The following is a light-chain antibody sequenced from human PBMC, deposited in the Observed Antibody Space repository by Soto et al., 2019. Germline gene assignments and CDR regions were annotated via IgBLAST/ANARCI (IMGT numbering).Light chain of an antibody. J-gene: IGLJ1*01. V-gene: IGLV2-8*01. CDR2: EVS. Sequence: QSVLTQPRSVSGSPGQSVTISCTGTSSDVGGYNYVSWYQQHPGKAPKLMIYEVSNRPSGVSNRFSGSKSGNTASLTVSGLQAEDEADYYCSSYAGSNNRYVFGTGTKVTVL. CDR3: SSYAGSNNRYV. CDR1: SSDVGGYNY.